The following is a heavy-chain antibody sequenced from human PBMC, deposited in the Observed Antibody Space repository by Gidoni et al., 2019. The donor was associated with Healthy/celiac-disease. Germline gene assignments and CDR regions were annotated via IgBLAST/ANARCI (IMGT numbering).Heavy chain of an antibody. CDR1: GFTFTISS. CDR2: IVVGSGNT. V-gene: IGHV1-58*01. D-gene: IGHD1-26*01. CDR3: AADRGWELHRLGY. Sequence: HMQLVQSGPEVKKPGTSVKVSCKASGFTFTISSVQWVGQARGQRLAWIGWIVVGSGNTNYAQKFQERVTITRDMSTSTAYMELSSLRSEDTAVYYCAADRGWELHRLGYWGQGTLVTVSS. J-gene: IGHJ4*02.